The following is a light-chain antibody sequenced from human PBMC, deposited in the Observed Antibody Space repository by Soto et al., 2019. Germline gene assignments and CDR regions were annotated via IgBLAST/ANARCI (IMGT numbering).Light chain of an antibody. Sequence: DIQVTQSPSTLSASVGDRVTITCRASQNINNWLAWYQQKPGKAPKLLIYKASTLNSGIPARFSGSGSVTDFTLTISSLQPDDFASYYCQVYNTYFGPGTTVDI. CDR3: QVYNTY. CDR1: QNINNW. CDR2: KAS. J-gene: IGKJ3*01. V-gene: IGKV1-5*03.